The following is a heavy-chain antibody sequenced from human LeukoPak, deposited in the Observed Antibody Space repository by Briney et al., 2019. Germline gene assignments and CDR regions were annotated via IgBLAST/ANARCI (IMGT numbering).Heavy chain of an antibody. CDR2: ISFDAGSI. D-gene: IGHD5-12*01. Sequence: GGSLRLSCAASGFIISNYAIHWVRQAPGKGLEYVSGISFDAGSIYYADSVQGRFTISRDNSKNTLYLQMGSLRLEDMAVYYCARERPSGYDFDAFDIWGQGTMVTVSS. CDR1: GFIISNYA. CDR3: ARERPSGYDFDAFDI. V-gene: IGHV3-64*02. J-gene: IGHJ3*02.